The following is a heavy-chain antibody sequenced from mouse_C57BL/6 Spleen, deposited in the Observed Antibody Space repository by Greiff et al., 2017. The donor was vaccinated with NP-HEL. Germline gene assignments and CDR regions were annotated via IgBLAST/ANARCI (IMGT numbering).Heavy chain of an antibody. CDR3: ARSSGPFYYFDY. V-gene: IGHV1-81*01. D-gene: IGHD4-1*01. CDR1: GYTFTSYG. CDR2: IYPRSGNT. J-gene: IGHJ2*01. Sequence: QVQLKESGAELARPGASVKLSCKASGYTFTSYGISWVKQRTGQGLEWIGEIYPRSGNTYYNEKFKGKATLTADKSSSTAYMELRSLTSEDSAVYFCARSSGPFYYFDYWGQGTTLTVSS.